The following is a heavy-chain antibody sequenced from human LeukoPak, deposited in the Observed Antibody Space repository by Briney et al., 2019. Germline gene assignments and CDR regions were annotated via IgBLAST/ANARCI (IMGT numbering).Heavy chain of an antibody. CDR3: ARGRYSSNNAFDI. CDR2: ISYSGST. CDR1: GGSITNYY. J-gene: IGHJ3*02. V-gene: IGHV4-59*01. D-gene: IGHD6-13*01. Sequence: SETLSLTCTVSGGSITNYYWGWIRQPPGKGLEWIGYISYSGSTNYNPSLKSRVTISVDTSKNQFSLKLTSVTAADTAVYYCARGRYSSNNAFDIWGQGTMVTVSS.